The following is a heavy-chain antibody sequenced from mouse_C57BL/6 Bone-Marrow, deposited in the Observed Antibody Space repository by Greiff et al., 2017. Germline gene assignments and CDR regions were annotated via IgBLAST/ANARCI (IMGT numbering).Heavy chain of an antibody. CDR3: ASGSRWAY. D-gene: IGHD1-1*01. J-gene: IGHJ3*01. CDR2: IYPRSGNT. V-gene: IGHV1-81*01. Sequence: LVESGAELARPGASVKLSCKASGYTFTSYGISWVKQRTGQGLEWIGEIYPRSGNTYYNEKFKGKATLTADKSSSTAYMELRSRTSEDSAFYFCASGSRWAYWGQGTLVTVSA. CDR1: GYTFTSYG.